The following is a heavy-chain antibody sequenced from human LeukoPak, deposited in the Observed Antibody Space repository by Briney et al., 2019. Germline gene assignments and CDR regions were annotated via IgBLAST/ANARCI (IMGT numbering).Heavy chain of an antibody. CDR1: GFTFSSYW. J-gene: IGHJ4*02. CDR2: IKQDGSEK. CDR3: ARDLNVDTAMVTGDY. V-gene: IGHV3-7*01. Sequence: GGSLRLSCAASGFTFSSYWMSWVRQAPGKGLEWVANIKQDGSEKYYVDSVKGRFTISRDNAKNSLYLQMNSLRAEDTAVYYCARDLNVDTAMVTGDYWGQGTLVTVSS. D-gene: IGHD5-18*01.